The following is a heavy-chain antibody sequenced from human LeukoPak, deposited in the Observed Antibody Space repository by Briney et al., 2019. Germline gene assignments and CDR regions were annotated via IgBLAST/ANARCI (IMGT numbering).Heavy chain of an antibody. CDR3: ARGDNYDSSGYDDAFDI. CDR1: GFTFSDHY. Sequence: PGGSLRLSCAASGFTFSDHYMSWIRQAPGKGLEWISYISSSGSTKYYADSVKGRFTISRDNAKNSLYLQMNSLRAEDTAVYYCARGDNYDSSGYDDAFDIWGQGTMVTVSS. CDR2: ISSSGSTK. J-gene: IGHJ3*02. V-gene: IGHV3-11*04. D-gene: IGHD3-22*01.